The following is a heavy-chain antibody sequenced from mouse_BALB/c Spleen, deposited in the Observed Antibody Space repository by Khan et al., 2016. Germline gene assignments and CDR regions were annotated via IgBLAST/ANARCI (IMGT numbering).Heavy chain of an antibody. D-gene: IGHD1-1*01. Sequence: EVQLQESGPGLVKPSQSLYLTCTVTGYSITSGYAWNWIRQFPGSQLEWMGYITYSGGTSYNPSLKSRITVTRDTSKNQFFLQFNSVTTEDTATYYCARDYYGSSFFDYWGQGTRVTVSA. J-gene: IGHJ3*01. CDR1: GYSITSGYA. CDR2: ITYSGGT. CDR3: ARDYYGSSFFDY. V-gene: IGHV3-2*02.